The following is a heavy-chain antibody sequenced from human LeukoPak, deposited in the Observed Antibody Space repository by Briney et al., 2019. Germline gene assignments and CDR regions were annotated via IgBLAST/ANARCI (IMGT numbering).Heavy chain of an antibody. Sequence: SVKVSCKASGGTFSSYAISWVRQAPGQELEWMGGIIPIFGTANYAQKFQGRVTITADESTSTAYMELSSLRSEDTAVYYCAREEYQLPRTKYYYYGMDVWGQGTTVTVSS. CDR1: GGTFSSYA. J-gene: IGHJ6*02. D-gene: IGHD2-2*01. CDR3: AREEYQLPRTKYYYYGMDV. V-gene: IGHV1-69*13. CDR2: IIPIFGTA.